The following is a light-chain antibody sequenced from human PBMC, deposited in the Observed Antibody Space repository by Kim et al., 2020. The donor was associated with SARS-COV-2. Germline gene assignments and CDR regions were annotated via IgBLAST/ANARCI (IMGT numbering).Light chain of an antibody. V-gene: IGKV4-1*01. Sequence: RATINCKSSQSVLYSSNNKNYLAWYQQKPGQPPKLLIYWASTRESGVPDRFSGSGSGTDFTLTISSLQAEDVAVYYCQQYYSTPLTFGGGTKLEF. CDR2: WAS. J-gene: IGKJ4*01. CDR1: QSVLYSSNNKNY. CDR3: QQYYSTPLT.